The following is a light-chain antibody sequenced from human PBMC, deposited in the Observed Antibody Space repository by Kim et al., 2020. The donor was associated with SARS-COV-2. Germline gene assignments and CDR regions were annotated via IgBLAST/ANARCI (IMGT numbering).Light chain of an antibody. CDR1: SSNIGAGYD. J-gene: IGLJ3*02. Sequence: QRVTISGTGSSSNIGAGYDVHGYQQLPGTAPKLLIYGNSNRPSGVPDRFSGSKSGTSASLAITGLQAEDEADYYCQSYDSSLSGWVFGGGTKLTVL. CDR2: GNS. V-gene: IGLV1-40*01. CDR3: QSYDSSLSGWV.